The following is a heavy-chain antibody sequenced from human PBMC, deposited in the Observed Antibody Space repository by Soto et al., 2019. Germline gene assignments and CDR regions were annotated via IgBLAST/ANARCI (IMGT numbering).Heavy chain of an antibody. V-gene: IGHV3-53*01. CDR2: IYGGGTI. CDR1: GFTVSSKY. Sequence: EVQLVESGGGFIQPGGSLRLSCAASGFTVSSKYMSWVRQAPGKWLEWVSLIYGGGTIYYADSVKGRFTLSRDNSKNTLYLQMNSLRIEDTAVYYCATGRTEGHYFDSWGEGTLVTVSS. CDR3: ATGRTEGHYFDS. D-gene: IGHD1-26*01. J-gene: IGHJ4*02.